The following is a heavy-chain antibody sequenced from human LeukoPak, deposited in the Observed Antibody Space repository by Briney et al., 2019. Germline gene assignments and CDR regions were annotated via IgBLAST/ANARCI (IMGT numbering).Heavy chain of an antibody. CDR3: GRLFYDFWSGHYYYYMDV. Sequence: PSETLSLTCTVSGGSIRSTSYYWGWIRQPPGKGLEWIGSIYYSGGTYYNPSLKSRVTISVDTSKNQFSLKLSSVTAADTAVYYCGRLFYDFWSGHYYYYMDVWGKGTTVTVSS. D-gene: IGHD3-3*01. CDR1: GGSIRSTSYY. CDR2: IYYSGGT. V-gene: IGHV4-39*01. J-gene: IGHJ6*03.